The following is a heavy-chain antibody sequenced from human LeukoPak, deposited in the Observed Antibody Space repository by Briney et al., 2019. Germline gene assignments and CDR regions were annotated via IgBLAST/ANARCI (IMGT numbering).Heavy chain of an antibody. D-gene: IGHD6-19*01. Sequence: PGGSLRLSCAASEFTFSSYGMHWVRQAPGKGLEWVAFIRYDGSNKYYADSVKGRFTISRDNSKNTLYLQMNSLRAEDTAVYYCAKDPHNIGWYVYFQHWGQGTLVTVSS. CDR3: AKDPHNIGWYVYFQH. J-gene: IGHJ1*01. CDR1: EFTFSSYG. V-gene: IGHV3-30*02. CDR2: IRYDGSNK.